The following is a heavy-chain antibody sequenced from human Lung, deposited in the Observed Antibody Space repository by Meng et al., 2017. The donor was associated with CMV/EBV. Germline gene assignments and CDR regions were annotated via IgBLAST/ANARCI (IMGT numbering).Heavy chain of an antibody. J-gene: IGHJ5*02. Sequence: QVQLQESGPGLVKPSXXLXLTCTXSGGSISSGDYYWSWIRQPPGKGLEWIGYIYYSGSTYYNPSLKSRVTISVDTSKNQFSLKLSSVTAADTAVYYCAGGGITGTVDWFDPWGQGTLVTVSS. CDR3: AGGGITGTVDWFDP. D-gene: IGHD1-20*01. V-gene: IGHV4-30-4*08. CDR2: IYYSGST. CDR1: GGSISSGDYY.